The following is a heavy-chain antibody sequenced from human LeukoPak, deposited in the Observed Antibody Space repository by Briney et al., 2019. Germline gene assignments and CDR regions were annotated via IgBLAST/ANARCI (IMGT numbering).Heavy chain of an antibody. D-gene: IGHD1-26*01. CDR3: ARAIGSGSYGRLDY. J-gene: IGHJ4*02. V-gene: IGHV3-74*01. CDR1: GFSFGSCW. CDR2: INGDGSST. Sequence: GGSLRLSCTASGFSFGSCWMHWVRHAPGKGLVSVSRINGDGSSTSYADSEKGRFTISRHNAKNTLYLQMNTLRAEDTAVYYCARAIGSGSYGRLDYWGQGTLVTVSS.